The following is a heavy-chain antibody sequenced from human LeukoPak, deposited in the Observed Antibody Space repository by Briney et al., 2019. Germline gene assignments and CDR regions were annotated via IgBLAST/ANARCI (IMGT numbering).Heavy chain of an antibody. J-gene: IGHJ4*02. Sequence: SEALSLTCTVSGGSISSYYWSWIRQPPGKGLEWIGYIYYSGSTNYNPSLKSRVTISVDTSKNQFSLKLSSVAAADTAVYYCARVLGYNWNDFYFDYWGQGTLVTVSS. CDR2: IYYSGST. CDR1: GGSISSYY. CDR3: ARVLGYNWNDFYFDY. V-gene: IGHV4-59*01. D-gene: IGHD1-1*01.